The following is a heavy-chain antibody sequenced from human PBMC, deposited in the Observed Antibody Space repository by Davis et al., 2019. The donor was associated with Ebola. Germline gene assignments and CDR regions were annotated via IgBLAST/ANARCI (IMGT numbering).Heavy chain of an antibody. Sequence: GESLKLSCAASGFTFSGSAMHWVRQASGKGLEWVGRIRSKANSYATASAASVKGRFTISRDDSKNTAYLQMNSLKTEDTAVYYCTFYYGSGSPMDVWGKGTTVTVSS. V-gene: IGHV3-73*01. CDR2: IRSKANSYAT. CDR1: GFTFSGSA. J-gene: IGHJ6*04. D-gene: IGHD3-10*01. CDR3: TFYYGSGSPMDV.